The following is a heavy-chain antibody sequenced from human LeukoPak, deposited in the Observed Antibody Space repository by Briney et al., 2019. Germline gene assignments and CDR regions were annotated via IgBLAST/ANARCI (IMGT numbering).Heavy chain of an antibody. V-gene: IGHV1-3*01. CDR1: GYTFTRYA. CDR3: ARDSGEYYFDY. Sequence: ASVKVSCKASGYTFTRYAMHWVRQAPGRRLEWMGWINAGNGYTQYSQKFQGRVTITRDTSASTAYMELSSLRSEDTAVYYCARDSGEYYFDYWGQGTLVTVSS. CDR2: INAGNGYT. D-gene: IGHD2-15*01. J-gene: IGHJ4*02.